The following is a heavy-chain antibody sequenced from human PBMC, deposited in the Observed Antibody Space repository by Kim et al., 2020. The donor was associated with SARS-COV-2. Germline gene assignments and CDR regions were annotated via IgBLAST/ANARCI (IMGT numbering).Heavy chain of an antibody. Sequence: NKYYADSGKGRFTISRGNSKNTLYLQMNSLRAEDTAVYYCARDRGRTLDYWGQGTLVTVSS. CDR3: ARDRGRTLDY. D-gene: IGHD3-10*01. CDR2: NK. V-gene: IGHV3-30*01. J-gene: IGHJ4*02.